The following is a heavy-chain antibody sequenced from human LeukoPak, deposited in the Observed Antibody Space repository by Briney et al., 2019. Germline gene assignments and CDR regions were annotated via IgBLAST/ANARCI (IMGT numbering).Heavy chain of an antibody. Sequence: SETLSLTCTVSGGSISSYYWSWIRQPPGKGLEWIGYIYYSGSTNYNPSLKGRVTISVDTSKNQFSLKLSSVTAADTAVYYCASCPLTTVTYFDYWGQGTLVTVSS. D-gene: IGHD4-17*01. CDR3: ASCPLTTVTYFDY. V-gene: IGHV4-59*01. CDR2: IYYSGST. J-gene: IGHJ4*02. CDR1: GGSISSYY.